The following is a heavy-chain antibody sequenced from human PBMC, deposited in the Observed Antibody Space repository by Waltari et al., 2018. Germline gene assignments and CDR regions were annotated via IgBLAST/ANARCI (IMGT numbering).Heavy chain of an antibody. CDR3: MTLPIFGLVIKNY. CDR1: GYSFNDQF. Sequence: EVHLTQSGAEVKKPGATVKISCKASGYSFNDQFIHWVRQAPGKRPEGIGRVDPEDGETTLAEKFEGRVTITADTSTDTAYMDLSRLISEDTALYYCMTLPIFGLVIKNYWGQGTLVTVSS. J-gene: IGHJ1*01. D-gene: IGHD3-3*01. CDR2: VDPEDGET. V-gene: IGHV1-69-2*01.